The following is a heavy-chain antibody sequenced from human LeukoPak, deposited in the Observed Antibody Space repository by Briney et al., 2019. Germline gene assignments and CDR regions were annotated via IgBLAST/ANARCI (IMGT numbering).Heavy chain of an antibody. CDR1: VCTFSNYA. CDR3: ARRPSSSWRETFDY. CDR2: IIPIFGTT. D-gene: IGHD6-13*01. J-gene: IGHJ4*02. Sequence: ASVKVSCKASVCTFSNYAISSVRQAPGQGLEWMGGIIPIFGTTNYAQKFQGRVTITADESASTAYMELRRLRSDDTAVYYCARRPSSSWRETFDYWGKGTLVTVSS. V-gene: IGHV1-69*13.